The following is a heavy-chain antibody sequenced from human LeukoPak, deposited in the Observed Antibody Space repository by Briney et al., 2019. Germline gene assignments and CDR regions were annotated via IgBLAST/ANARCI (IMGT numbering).Heavy chain of an antibody. J-gene: IGHJ4*02. V-gene: IGHV3-23*01. CDR2: NSGCGHGT. Sequence: GDSLTLSCAGYGCPFSHSTISCFRQPPTRELERVLNNSGCGHGTYYADSMKGRFTISRDISKSTLYLKMNSMRAEDTAVYFCAKIQFQLPPGRWPSIYWGQGTLVTVSS. CDR1: GCPFSHST. CDR3: AKIQFQLPPGRWPSIY. D-gene: IGHD5-24*01.